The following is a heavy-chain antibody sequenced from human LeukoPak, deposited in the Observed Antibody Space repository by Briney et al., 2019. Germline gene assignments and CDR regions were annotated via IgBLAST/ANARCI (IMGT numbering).Heavy chain of an antibody. V-gene: IGHV3-30*18. J-gene: IGHJ4*02. CDR2: ISYNGSSK. CDR1: GFSFSSYG. Sequence: GRSLRLSCVVSGFSFSSYGMHWVRQAPGKGLEWVAVISYNGSSKYYADSVKGRFTISRDNSKNTLYLQMNSLRAEDTALYYCAKDVKYNWNYIDYWGQGALVTVSS. D-gene: IGHD1-20*01. CDR3: AKDVKYNWNYIDY.